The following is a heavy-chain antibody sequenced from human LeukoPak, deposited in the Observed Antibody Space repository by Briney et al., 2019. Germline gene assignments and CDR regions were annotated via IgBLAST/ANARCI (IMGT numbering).Heavy chain of an antibody. V-gene: IGHV4-59*01. CDR3: ARDRGGYYDSSGYYVRLDP. Sequence: ASETLSLTCTVSVGSISSYYWSWIRQPPGKGLEWIGYIYYSGSTNYNPSLKSRVTISVDTSKNQFSLKLSSVTAADTAVYYCARDRGGYYDSSGYYVRLDPWGQGTLVTVSS. CDR1: VGSISSYY. CDR2: IYYSGST. J-gene: IGHJ5*02. D-gene: IGHD3-22*01.